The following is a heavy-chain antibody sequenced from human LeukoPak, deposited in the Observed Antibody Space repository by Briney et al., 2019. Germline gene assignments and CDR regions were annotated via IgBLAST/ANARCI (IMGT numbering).Heavy chain of an antibody. Sequence: TSETLSLTCAVYGGSFSGYYWSWIRQPPGKGLEWIGEINHSGSTNYNPSLKSRVTISVDTSKNQFSLKLSSVTAADTAVYYCARGRNHVWGSYRTNYYYYMDVWGKGTTVTVSS. CDR2: INHSGST. CDR3: ARGRNHVWGSYRTNYYYYMDV. J-gene: IGHJ6*03. CDR1: GGSFSGYY. V-gene: IGHV4-34*01. D-gene: IGHD3-16*02.